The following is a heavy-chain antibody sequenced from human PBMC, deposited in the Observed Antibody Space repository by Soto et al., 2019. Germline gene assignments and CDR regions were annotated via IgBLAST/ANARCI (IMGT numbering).Heavy chain of an antibody. Sequence: GGSLRLSCAASGFTFSSYAMSWVRQAPGKGLEWVSAISGSGGSTYYADSVKGRFTISRDNSKNTLYLQMNSLRAEDTAVYYCAKDSPPSSVLDFIGGSCYYYYGMDFWGQGTTVTVSS. V-gene: IGHV3-23*01. D-gene: IGHD2-15*01. CDR2: ISGSGGST. CDR1: GFTFSSYA. CDR3: AKDSPPSSVLDFIGGSCYYYYGMDF. J-gene: IGHJ6*02.